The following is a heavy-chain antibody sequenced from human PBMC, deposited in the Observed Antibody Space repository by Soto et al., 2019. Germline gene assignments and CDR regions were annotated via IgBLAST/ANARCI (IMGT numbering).Heavy chain of an antibody. Sequence: QVHLLQSGAEVQKPGASVKVSCKTSGYTFNDFGFTGVRQAPGLGLEWLGWIYSKAGKMNFAPKFQNRVIMTTDTSTSTAFMELTSLTFDDSAIYFCARDIAFDIDYWGQGTLVTVS. CDR2: IYSKAGKM. D-gene: IGHD2-15*01. V-gene: IGHV1-18*01. CDR3: ARDIAFDIDY. J-gene: IGHJ4*02. CDR1: GYTFNDFG.